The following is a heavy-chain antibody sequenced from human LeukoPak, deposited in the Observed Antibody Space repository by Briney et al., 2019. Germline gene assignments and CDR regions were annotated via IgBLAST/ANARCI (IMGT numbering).Heavy chain of an antibody. D-gene: IGHD3-16*01. Sequence: PSETLSLTCAVSGYSLGKNYYWGWIRQPPGKGLDWIGRIYGTGSTSYNPSLMNRVTMSVDTSKNHFSLMLTSVTAADMAVYYCARYDSRGSASTRFDYWGQGILVTISS. J-gene: IGHJ4*02. CDR3: ARYDSRGSASTRFDY. CDR1: GYSLGKNYY. CDR2: IYGTGST. V-gene: IGHV4-38-2*01.